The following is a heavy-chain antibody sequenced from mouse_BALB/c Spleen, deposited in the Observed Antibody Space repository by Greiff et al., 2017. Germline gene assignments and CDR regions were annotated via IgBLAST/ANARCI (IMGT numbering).Heavy chain of an antibody. Sequence: DVQLVESGPGLVKPSQSLSLTCSVTGYSITSGYYWNWIRQFPGNKLEWMGYISYDGSNNYNPSLKNRISITRDTSKNQFFLKLNSVTTEDTATYYCASGGLFDYWGQGTTLTVSS. CDR2: ISYDGSN. D-gene: IGHD3-3*01. CDR1: GYSITSGYY. J-gene: IGHJ2*01. CDR3: ASGGLFDY. V-gene: IGHV3-6*02.